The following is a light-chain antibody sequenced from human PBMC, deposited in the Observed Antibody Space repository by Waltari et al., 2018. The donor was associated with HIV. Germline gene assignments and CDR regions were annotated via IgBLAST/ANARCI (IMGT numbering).Light chain of an antibody. J-gene: IGLJ2*01. V-gene: IGLV1-47*01. CDR2: HTN. CDR1: SSNIATTY. CDR3: AAWDDSLSAWL. Sequence: QSVLTQPPSASGTPGQRVTISCSGSSSNIATTYVSWYKQFPGTAPELVVYHTNQRPLGVPDRFSGSKSGTSASLAISGLRSEDEADYYCAAWDDSLSAWLFGGGTRLNVL.